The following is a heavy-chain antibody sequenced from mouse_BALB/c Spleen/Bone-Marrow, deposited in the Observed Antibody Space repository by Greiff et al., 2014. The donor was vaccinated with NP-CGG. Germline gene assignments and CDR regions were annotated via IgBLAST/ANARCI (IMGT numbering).Heavy chain of an antibody. CDR2: IYPGSGST. V-gene: IGHV1S22*01. J-gene: IGHJ1*01. CDR1: GYTFTSYW. CDR3: TRSGYYGSSYGYFDV. Sequence: LQQSGSELVRPGASVKLSCKASGYTFTSYWMHWVKQRPGQGLEWIGSIYPGSGSTNYDEKFKSKATLTVDTSSSTAYMQLSSLTSEDSAVYYCTRSGYYGSSYGYFDVWGAGTTVTVSS. D-gene: IGHD1-1*01.